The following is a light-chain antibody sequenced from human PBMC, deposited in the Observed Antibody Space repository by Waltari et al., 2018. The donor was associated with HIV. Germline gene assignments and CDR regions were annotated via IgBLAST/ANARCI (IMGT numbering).Light chain of an antibody. Sequence: QSALTQPRSVSGSPGQSVTISCTGSASDVGGYHYVSWYQQHPGKAPKLLIYDVNKRPSGVPDRFSGSKSGNTASLTISGLQTEDEADYYCCSYAGRSYVFGTETKVTVL. CDR2: DVN. V-gene: IGLV2-11*01. CDR3: CSYAGRSYV. CDR1: ASDVGGYHY. J-gene: IGLJ1*01.